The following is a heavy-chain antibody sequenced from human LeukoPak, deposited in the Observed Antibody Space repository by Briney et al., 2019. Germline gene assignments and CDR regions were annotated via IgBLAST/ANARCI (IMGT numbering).Heavy chain of an antibody. CDR1: GFSFSSYW. CDR2: IKQDEGEK. Sequence: GESLRLSCAASGFSFSSYWMSWVRQAPGKGLEWVANIKQDEGEKYYVDSVRGRFTISRDNAKNSLYLQMNSLRAEDTAVYYCAREASLNYMDVWGKVTTVTVSS. V-gene: IGHV3-7*01. J-gene: IGHJ6*03. CDR3: AREASLNYMDV.